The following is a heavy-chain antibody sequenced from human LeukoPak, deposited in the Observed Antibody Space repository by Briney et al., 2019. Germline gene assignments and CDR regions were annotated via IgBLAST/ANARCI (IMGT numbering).Heavy chain of an antibody. CDR2: ISPYNGNT. CDR3: ARGPLGAAFDS. J-gene: IGHJ4*02. CDR1: GYTFTNYG. Sequence: ASVTVSCKASGYTFTNYGIHWVRQAPGQGLEWMGWISPYNGNTKYAQNLQGRVTMTTDTSTSTAYMELRSLRSDDTAVYYCARGPLGAAFDSWGQGTLVTVSS. V-gene: IGHV1-18*01. D-gene: IGHD3-16*01.